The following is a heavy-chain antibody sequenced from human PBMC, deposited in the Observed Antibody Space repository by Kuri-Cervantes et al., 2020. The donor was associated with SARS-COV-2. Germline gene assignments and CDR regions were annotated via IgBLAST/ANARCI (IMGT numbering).Heavy chain of an antibody. CDR2: INHSGST. CDR3: ARPGGFLDV. CDR1: GYSISSGYY. Sequence: GSLRLSFAVSGYSISSGYYWSWVRQPPGKGLEWIGEINHSGSTNYNPSLKSRVTISVDTSKNQFSLKLSSVTAADTAVYYCARPGGFLDVWGKGTTVTVSS. V-gene: IGHV4-4*02. D-gene: IGHD4-23*01. J-gene: IGHJ6*04.